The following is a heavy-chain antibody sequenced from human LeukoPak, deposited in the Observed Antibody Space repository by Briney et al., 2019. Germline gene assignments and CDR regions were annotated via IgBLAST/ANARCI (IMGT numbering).Heavy chain of an antibody. J-gene: IGHJ4*02. CDR3: TKDRVDTTMHHDY. D-gene: IGHD5-18*01. Sequence: GGSLRLSCAASGFTFSSNAMSWVRQPPGKGLEWVSTIISGGSTYYSDSVKGRFTISRDTSKNTLYLQMNSLRAEDKAVYYCTKDRVDTTMHHDYWGQGTLVTVSS. CDR2: IISGGST. CDR1: GFTFSSNA. V-gene: IGHV3-23*01.